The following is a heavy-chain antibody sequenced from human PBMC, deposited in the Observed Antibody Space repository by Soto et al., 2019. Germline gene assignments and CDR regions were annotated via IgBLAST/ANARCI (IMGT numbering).Heavy chain of an antibody. V-gene: IGHV1-46*03. CDR1: GYTFSIYY. J-gene: IGHJ4*02. D-gene: IGHD2-21*02. CDR2: INPSGGYT. Sequence: ASVKVSCKASGYTFSIYYMNWVLQAPGQGLEWLGIINPSGGYTTYAQRFLGRVTMTSDTSTSTVHMELGSLTSEDTAVYYCARGGGIVVVTAPYDYWGQGTLVTVSS. CDR3: ARGGGIVVVTAPYDY.